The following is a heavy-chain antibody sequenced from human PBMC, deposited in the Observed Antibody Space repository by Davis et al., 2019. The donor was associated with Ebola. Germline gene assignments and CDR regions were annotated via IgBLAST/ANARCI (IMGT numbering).Heavy chain of an antibody. D-gene: IGHD3-16*01. V-gene: IGHV3-13*01. CDR2: IGTAGDT. CDR3: ARGSPQGVILLGLDAFDI. J-gene: IGHJ3*02. Sequence: GGSLRLSCAASGFTFSSYDMHWVRQATGKGLEWVSAIGTAGDTYYPGSVKGRFTISRENAKNSLYLQMNSLRAGDTAVYYCARGSPQGVILLGLDAFDIWGQGTMVTVSS. CDR1: GFTFSSYD.